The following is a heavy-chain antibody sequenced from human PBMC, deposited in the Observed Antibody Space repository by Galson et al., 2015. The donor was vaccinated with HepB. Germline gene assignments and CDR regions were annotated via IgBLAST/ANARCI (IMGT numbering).Heavy chain of an antibody. CDR2: INHSGST. V-gene: IGHV4-34*01. J-gene: IGHJ4*02. Sequence: ETLSLTCAVYGGSFSGYYWSWIRQPPGKGLEWIGEINHSGSTNYNPSLKSRVTLSVDTSKNQFSLKLSSVTAADTAVYYCARAATGVQVSIRGFDYWGQGTLVTVSS. CDR3: ARAATGVQVSIRGFDY. CDR1: GGSFSGYY. D-gene: IGHD5-18*01.